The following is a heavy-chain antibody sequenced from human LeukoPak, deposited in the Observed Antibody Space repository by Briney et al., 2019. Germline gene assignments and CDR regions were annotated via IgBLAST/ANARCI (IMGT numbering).Heavy chain of an antibody. CDR3: ARLTTGYYYYYMDV. CDR2: MYTSGST. CDR1: GGSISSYY. V-gene: IGHV4-4*07. Sequence: PSETLSLTCTVSGGSISSYYWSWIRQPAGKGLQWIGRMYTSGSTNYNPSLKSRVTISVDTSKNQFSLKLSSVTAADTAVYYCARLTTGYYYYYMDVWGKGTTVTVSS. J-gene: IGHJ6*03. D-gene: IGHD4-11*01.